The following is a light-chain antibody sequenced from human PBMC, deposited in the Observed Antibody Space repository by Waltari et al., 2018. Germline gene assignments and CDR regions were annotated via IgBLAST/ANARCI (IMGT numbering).Light chain of an antibody. V-gene: IGKV3-15*01. Sequence: EIVMTQSPATLSVSPGESVPLSCRASRTVNSNLAWYQQKPGQAPRLLIYGPSTRATGIPARFSGTGSGTEFTLTISSVQSADFAVYYCQQFYDWPLTFGGGTKVELK. J-gene: IGKJ4*01. CDR1: RTVNSN. CDR2: GPS. CDR3: QQFYDWPLT.